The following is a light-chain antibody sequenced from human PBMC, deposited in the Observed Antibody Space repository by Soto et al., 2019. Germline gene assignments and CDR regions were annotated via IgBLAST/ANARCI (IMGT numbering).Light chain of an antibody. CDR3: SSYTPSNTRQIV. J-gene: IGLJ1*01. CDR2: DVS. CDR1: SSDVGGYNY. V-gene: IGLV2-14*03. Sequence: QSALTQPASVSGSPGQSINISCTGTSSDVGGYNYVSWYQHHPGKAPKLIIYDVSNRPSGVSNPFSGSKSGNTASLTISGLQHEDEADYYCSSYTPSNTRQIVFGTGTKVTVL.